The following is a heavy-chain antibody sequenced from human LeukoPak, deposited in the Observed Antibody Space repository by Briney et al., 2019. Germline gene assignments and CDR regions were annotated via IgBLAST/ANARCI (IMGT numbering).Heavy chain of an antibody. Sequence: GGSLRLSCVASGFIFSAYSMTWVRQAPGKGLDWVSSISVSGGGTYYADSVRGRFTISRDNSKNTLYLHMNSLRAEDTAVYYCVKDWRDESNCGGDCLQYWGQGTLVTVSS. CDR3: VKDWRDESNCGGDCLQY. CDR1: GFIFSAYS. CDR2: ISVSGGGT. D-gene: IGHD2-21*02. V-gene: IGHV3-23*01. J-gene: IGHJ4*02.